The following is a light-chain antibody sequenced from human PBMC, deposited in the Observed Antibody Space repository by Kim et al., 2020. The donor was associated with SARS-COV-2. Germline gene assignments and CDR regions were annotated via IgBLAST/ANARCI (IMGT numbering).Light chain of an antibody. V-gene: IGKV3-11*01. J-gene: IGKJ4*01. CDR3: HQRTNWPLT. CDR1: QSVSSS. Sequence: LSPGERATLSGRASQSVSSSLAWYQQNPGQAPRLLIYDTSNRATGIPARFSGSGSGTDFTLTISSLEPEDFAVYYCHQRTNWPLTFGGGTKVDIK. CDR2: DTS.